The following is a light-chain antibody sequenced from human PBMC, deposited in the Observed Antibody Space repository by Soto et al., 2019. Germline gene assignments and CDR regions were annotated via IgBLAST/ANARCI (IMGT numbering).Light chain of an antibody. J-gene: IGKJ1*01. Sequence: DIQMTQSPSSLSASVGDRVTITCRASQSISNYLNWYQQKPGKAPKLLIYDASSLQSGVPSRFSGSGSGTDFTLTIISLQPEDFATYYCQQSYRPPRTFGQGTKVDIK. V-gene: IGKV1-39*01. CDR3: QQSYRPPRT. CDR1: QSISNY. CDR2: DAS.